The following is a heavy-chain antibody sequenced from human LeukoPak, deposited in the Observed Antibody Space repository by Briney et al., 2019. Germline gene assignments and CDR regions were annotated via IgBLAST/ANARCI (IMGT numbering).Heavy chain of an antibody. CDR2: IFSSGSA. CDR1: GGSISSYY. D-gene: IGHD4-17*01. Sequence: SETLSLTCTVSGGSISSYYWSWIRQPPGKGLEWIGRIFSSGSANYNPSLKSRATMSVDTSKNQFSLKLTSVSAADTAVYYCARLIGDGEFPYYYVYYMDVWGKGTTVTISS. J-gene: IGHJ6*03. CDR3: ARLIGDGEFPYYYVYYMDV. V-gene: IGHV4-4*07.